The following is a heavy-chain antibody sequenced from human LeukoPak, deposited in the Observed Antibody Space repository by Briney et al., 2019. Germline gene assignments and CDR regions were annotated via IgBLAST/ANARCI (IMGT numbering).Heavy chain of an antibody. Sequence: KPSETLSLTCTVSGGSISSSSYYWGWNRQPPGKGLEWIGSIYYSGSTYYNPSLKSRVTISVDTSKNQFSLKLSSVTAADTAVYYCARQLEYYYYMDVWGKGTTVTVSS. D-gene: IGHD1-1*01. CDR1: GGSISSSSYY. CDR2: IYYSGST. CDR3: ARQLEYYYYMDV. V-gene: IGHV4-39*01. J-gene: IGHJ6*03.